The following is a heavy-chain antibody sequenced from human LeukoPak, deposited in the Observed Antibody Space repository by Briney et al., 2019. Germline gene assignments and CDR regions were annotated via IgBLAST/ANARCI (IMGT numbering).Heavy chain of an antibody. CDR3: VRDGETYSSTWFWFDP. Sequence: SETLSLTCTVSGYSISSGYYWGWIRQPPGKGLEWIGSIYHSGSTYYNPSLKSRVTISVDTSKNQFSLKLSSMTAADTAVYYCVRDGETYSSTWFWFDPWGQGTLVTVSS. CDR1: GYSISSGYY. J-gene: IGHJ5*02. V-gene: IGHV4-38-2*02. CDR2: IYHSGST. D-gene: IGHD6-13*01.